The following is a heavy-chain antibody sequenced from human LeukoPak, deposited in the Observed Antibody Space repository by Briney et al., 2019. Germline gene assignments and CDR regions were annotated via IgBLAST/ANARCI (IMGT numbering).Heavy chain of an antibody. D-gene: IGHD5-18*01. CDR2: IYYSGST. Sequence: SETLSLTCTVSGGSISSYYWSGIRQPPGKGLEWIGYIYYSGSTNYNPSLKSRVTISVDTSKNQFSLKLSSVTAADTAVYYCATHSNGDARFDYSGQGTLVTVSS. J-gene: IGHJ4*02. V-gene: IGHV4-59*01. CDR1: GGSISSYY. CDR3: ATHSNGDARFDY.